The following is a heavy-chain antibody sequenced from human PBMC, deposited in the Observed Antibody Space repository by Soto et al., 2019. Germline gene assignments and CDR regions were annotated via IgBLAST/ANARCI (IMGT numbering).Heavy chain of an antibody. Sequence: SQTLSLTCTVSVASINGFYWSWIRKSAGKGLEWIGRIYATGTTDYNPSLKSRVMMSVDTSKKQFSLKLRSVTAADTAVYYCVRDGTKTLRDWFDPWGQGISVTVSS. D-gene: IGHD1-1*01. J-gene: IGHJ5*02. CDR3: VRDGTKTLRDWFDP. CDR2: IYATGTT. CDR1: VASINGFY. V-gene: IGHV4-4*07.